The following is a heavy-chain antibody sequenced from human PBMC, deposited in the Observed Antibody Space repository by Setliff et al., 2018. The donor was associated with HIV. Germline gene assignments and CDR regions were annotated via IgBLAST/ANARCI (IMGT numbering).Heavy chain of an antibody. V-gene: IGHV4-34*01. D-gene: IGHD6-19*01. CDR1: DGSFSAYY. J-gene: IGHJ4*02. CDR2: IYYSGST. CDR3: ARRGWYSVDY. Sequence: KTSETLSLTCAVYDGSFSAYYWSWIRQPPGKGLEWIGSIYYSGSTYYNPSLKSRVTISVDTSKNQFSLKLSSVTAADTAVYYCARRGWYSVDYWGQGTLVTVS.